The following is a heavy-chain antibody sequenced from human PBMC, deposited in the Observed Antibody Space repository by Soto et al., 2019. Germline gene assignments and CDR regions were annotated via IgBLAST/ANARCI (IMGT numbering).Heavy chain of an antibody. V-gene: IGHV3-30*18. D-gene: IGHD3-10*01. CDR3: AKNGPSSGSGAFDI. CDR2: ISYDGTNK. J-gene: IGHJ3*02. Sequence: QVQLVESGGGVVQPGRSLRLSCAASGFTFSSYGIHWVRQAPGKGLEWVAVISYDGTNKYYADSVKGRFTISRDNSKNTLYLQMNRLRAEDTAVYYCAKNGPSSGSGAFDIWGQGTMVTVSS. CDR1: GFTFSSYG.